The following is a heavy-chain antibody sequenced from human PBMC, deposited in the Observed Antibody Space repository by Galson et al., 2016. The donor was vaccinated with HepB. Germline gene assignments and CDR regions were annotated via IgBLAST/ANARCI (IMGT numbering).Heavy chain of an antibody. CDR1: GYTFTYYT. V-gene: IGHV1-3*01. CDR2: INAGNGNT. J-gene: IGHJ5*01. D-gene: IGHD5-12*01. Sequence: SVKVSCKASGYTFTYYTIHWVRQAPGQRLEWVGWINAGNGNTKYSQKFQGRLTITRDTSASTAYMELSSLRSEDTAVYYCARGTRDSGYDFWGGDWFDSLGQGTLVTVSS. CDR3: ARGTRDSGYDFWGGDWFDS.